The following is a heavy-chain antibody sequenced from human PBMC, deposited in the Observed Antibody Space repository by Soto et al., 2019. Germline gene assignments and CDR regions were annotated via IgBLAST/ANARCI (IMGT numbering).Heavy chain of an antibody. CDR1: GYTFTGYF. Sequence: ASVKVSCKASGYTFTGYFMHWVRQAPGQGLEWMGWINPNSGATKYAQKFQGRVTLSRDTSISTAYMELSGLRSDDTAVYYCARGGGTILAQLSRGQGPLVTVST. CDR2: INPNSGAT. J-gene: IGHJ4*02. CDR3: ARGGGTILAQLS. D-gene: IGHD3-3*01. V-gene: IGHV1-2*02.